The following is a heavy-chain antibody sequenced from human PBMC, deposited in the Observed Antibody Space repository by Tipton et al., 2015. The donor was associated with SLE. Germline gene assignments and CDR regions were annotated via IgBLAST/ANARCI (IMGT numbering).Heavy chain of an antibody. Sequence: SLRLSCAASGLTFDDYAMHWVRQAPGKGLEWVSGISWNSGSIGYADSVKGRFTISRDNAKNSLYLQMNSLRAEDTALYYCAKLVGATRAFDIWGQGTMVTVSS. CDR2: ISWNSGSI. D-gene: IGHD1-26*01. V-gene: IGHV3-9*01. J-gene: IGHJ3*02. CDR3: AKLVGATRAFDI. CDR1: GLTFDDYA.